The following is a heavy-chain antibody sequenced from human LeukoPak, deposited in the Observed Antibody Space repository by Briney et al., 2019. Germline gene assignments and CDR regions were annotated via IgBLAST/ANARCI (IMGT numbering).Heavy chain of an antibody. V-gene: IGHV3-53*01. CDR3: ARDGGGYCNSSSCYGGAFDI. CDR2: ISSGGST. Sequence: GGSLRLSCAASTFTISTNYMSWVRQPPGKGLEWVSLISSGGSTYYADSVKGRFTISRDNSRNTLYLQMNSLRAEDTAVYYCARDGGGYCNSSSCYGGAFDIWGQGTMVTVSS. J-gene: IGHJ3*02. D-gene: IGHD2-2*01. CDR1: TFTISTNY.